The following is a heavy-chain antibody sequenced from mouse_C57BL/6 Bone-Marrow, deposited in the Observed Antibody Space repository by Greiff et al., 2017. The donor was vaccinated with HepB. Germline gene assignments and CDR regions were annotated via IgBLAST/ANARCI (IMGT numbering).Heavy chain of an antibody. V-gene: IGHV14-3*01. CDR3: ARHGSSSAWFAY. J-gene: IGHJ3*01. Sequence: EVNVVESVAELVRPGASVKLSCTASGFNIKNTYMHWVKQRPEQGLEWIGRIDPANGNTKYAPKFQGKATITADTSSNTAYLQLSSLTSEDTAIYYCARHGSSSAWFAYWGQGTLVTVSA. CDR1: GFNIKNTY. CDR2: IDPANGNT. D-gene: IGHD1-1*01.